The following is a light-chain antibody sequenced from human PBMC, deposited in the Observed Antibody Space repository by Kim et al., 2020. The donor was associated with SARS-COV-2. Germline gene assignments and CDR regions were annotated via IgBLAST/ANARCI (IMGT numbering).Light chain of an antibody. CDR3: QQYGSSPAT. Sequence: SPGERATLYCRASQTVTSNYLAWYQQKPGQAPRLLIYGASSRATGIPDRCSGSGSGTDFTLTISRLEPEDFAVYYCQQYGSSPATFGQGTKVDIK. CDR1: QTVTSNY. CDR2: GAS. V-gene: IGKV3-20*01. J-gene: IGKJ1*01.